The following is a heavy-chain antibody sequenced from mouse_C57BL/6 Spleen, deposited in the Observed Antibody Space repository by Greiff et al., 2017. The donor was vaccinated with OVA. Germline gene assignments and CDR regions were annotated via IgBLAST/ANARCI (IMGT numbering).Heavy chain of an antibody. CDR3: ARNRGYGSSYWYFDV. CDR1: GFSLTSYG. D-gene: IGHD1-1*01. V-gene: IGHV2-2*01. J-gene: IGHJ1*03. CDR2: IWSGGST. Sequence: VQRVESGPGLVQPSQSLSITCTVSGFSLTSYGVHWVRQSPGKGLEWLGVIWSGGSTDYNAAFISRLSISKDNSKSQVFFKMNSLQADDTAIYYCARNRGYGSSYWYFDVWGTGTTVTVSS.